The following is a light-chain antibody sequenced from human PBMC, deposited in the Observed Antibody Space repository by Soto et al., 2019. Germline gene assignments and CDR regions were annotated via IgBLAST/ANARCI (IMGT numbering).Light chain of an antibody. CDR2: DAS. J-gene: IGKJ5*01. V-gene: IGKV1-33*01. CDR3: QQYENLPT. Sequence: DVQVTQSTSSLSASVVERVTIPCQASQNIKNYSNWYKQKPGRAPKLLIYDASNLEAGVPSRLRESGSGTDFPFTISSLKPEDTASCYCQQYENLPTFGQGTRLEIK. CDR1: QNIKNY.